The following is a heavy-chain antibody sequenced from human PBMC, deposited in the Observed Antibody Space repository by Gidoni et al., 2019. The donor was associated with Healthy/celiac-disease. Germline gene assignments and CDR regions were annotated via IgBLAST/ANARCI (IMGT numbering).Heavy chain of an antibody. J-gene: IGHJ4*02. V-gene: IGHV3-30-3*01. D-gene: IGHD4-17*01. Sequence: QVQLVASGGGVVQPGRSLRLSCAASGSTFSSYAMHWVRQAPGKGLEWVAVISYDGSNKYYADSVKGRFTISRDNSKNTLYLQMNSLRAEDTAVYYCARDGDRNGDRGFDYWGQGTLVTVSS. CDR1: GSTFSSYA. CDR2: ISYDGSNK. CDR3: ARDGDRNGDRGFDY.